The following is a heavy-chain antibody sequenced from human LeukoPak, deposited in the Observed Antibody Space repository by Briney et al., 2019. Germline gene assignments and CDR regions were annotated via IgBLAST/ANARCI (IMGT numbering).Heavy chain of an antibody. CDR1: GGSIGSYY. CDR2: IYDTAYT. Sequence: PSETLSLTCCVSGGSIGSYYWSWIRQPPGKGLEWIGHIYDTAYTDFNPSVKGRVTISVDTSQNQFSLKLNSVTAADTAVYYCVREILYCSGGSCYRGPFDNWGQGTLVTVSA. D-gene: IGHD2-15*01. J-gene: IGHJ4*02. V-gene: IGHV4-59*12. CDR3: VREILYCSGGSCYRGPFDN.